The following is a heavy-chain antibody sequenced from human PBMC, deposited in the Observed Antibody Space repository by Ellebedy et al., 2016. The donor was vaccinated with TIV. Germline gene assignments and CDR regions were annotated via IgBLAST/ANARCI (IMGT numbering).Heavy chain of an antibody. J-gene: IGHJ4*02. CDR1: GGCFNSYY. D-gene: IGHD1-26*01. CDR2: LDNSGSA. CDR3: LRHVSIVGPSELDH. V-gene: IGHV4-59*05. Sequence: SETLSLXXTVSGGCFNSYYWTWIRQPPGKGLEWVASLDNSGSAYYNPSLKSRVTISLDTSQSQVSLKLNSATATDTATYYCLRHVSIVGPSELDHWGQGTLVTVSS.